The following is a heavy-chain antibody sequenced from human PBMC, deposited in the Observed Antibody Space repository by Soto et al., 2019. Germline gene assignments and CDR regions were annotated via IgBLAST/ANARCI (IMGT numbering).Heavy chain of an antibody. CDR1: GLTLSDSW. CDR2: IKTKREGGTT. CDR3: ATYDYIWGNTRYRWAY. D-gene: IGHD3-16*01. Sequence: GGSLRLSCAASGLTLSDSWMSWVRQAPGRGLEWIGRIKTKREGGTTDYGAPVKGRFSISTDESANTLYLQMNSLKTEDTAVYYCATYDYIWGNTRYRWAYWGQGTPVTSPQ. J-gene: IGHJ4*02. V-gene: IGHV3-15*01.